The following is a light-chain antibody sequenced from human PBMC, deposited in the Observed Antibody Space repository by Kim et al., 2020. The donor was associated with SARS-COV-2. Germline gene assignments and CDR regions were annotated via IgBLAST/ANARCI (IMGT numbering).Light chain of an antibody. J-gene: IGLJ2*01. V-gene: IGLV2-8*01. CDR2: EVT. CDR3: SSYIAGATWV. CDR1: SSDIGGYNY. Sequence: QSALTQPPSASGSPGQSVIISCTGTSSDIGGYNYVSWYQQHPTKAPKLIIYEVTKRPSGIPDRFSGSKSGNTASLTVTGLQAEDEADYYCSSYIAGATWVFGGGTKLTVL.